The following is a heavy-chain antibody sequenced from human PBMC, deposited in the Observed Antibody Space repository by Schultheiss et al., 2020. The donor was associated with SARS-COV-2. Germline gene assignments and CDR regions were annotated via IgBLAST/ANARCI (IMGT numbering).Heavy chain of an antibody. V-gene: IGHV3-21*01. J-gene: IGHJ4*02. CDR3: ARVSGDYHDY. CDR2: ISSSSSYI. Sequence: GGSLRLSCAASGFTASSNYMSWVRQAPGKGLEWVSSISSSSSYIYYADSLKGRFTIFRDNPKNSLYLQMNSLRAEDTAVYYCARVSGDYHDYWGQGTLVTVSS. D-gene: IGHD4-17*01. CDR1: GFTASSNY.